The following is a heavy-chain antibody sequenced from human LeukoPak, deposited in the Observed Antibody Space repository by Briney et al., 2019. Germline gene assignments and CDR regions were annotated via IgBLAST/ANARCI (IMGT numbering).Heavy chain of an antibody. D-gene: IGHD2-2*01. CDR2: ISYDGRNK. J-gene: IGHJ4*02. CDR3: AKGPLRGTAAAIDY. Sequence: GGSLRLSCAASGFTFNNYGMDWVRQATGKGLEWVAVISYDGRNKHYPDSVKGRFTLSRDISTDTLWLQMDSLRTEDTAVYYCAKGPLRGTAAAIDYGGQGTLVTVSS. CDR1: GFTFNNYG. V-gene: IGHV3-30*18.